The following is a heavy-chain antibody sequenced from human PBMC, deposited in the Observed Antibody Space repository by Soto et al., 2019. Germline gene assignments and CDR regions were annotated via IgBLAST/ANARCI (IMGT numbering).Heavy chain of an antibody. J-gene: IGHJ6*02. CDR2: ISTSNGYT. CDR3: ARDRSFALLEWSPSDSSGMYV. V-gene: IGHV1-18*01. Sequence: QVQLVQSAGEVKEPGASLKVACKSSGYSVSTYGISWVRQAPGQGLEWMGRISTSNGYTNYAQKLRGRVTMTTDTYTDTAYMEVRSLRSDDTVFYFCARDRSFALLEWSPSDSSGMYVWGHGTSGSVSS. CDR1: GYSVSTYG. D-gene: IGHD3-3*01.